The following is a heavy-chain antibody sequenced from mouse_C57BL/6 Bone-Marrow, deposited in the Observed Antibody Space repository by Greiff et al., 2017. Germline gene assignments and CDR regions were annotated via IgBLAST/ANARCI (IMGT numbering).Heavy chain of an antibody. CDR2: ISSGGSYT. CDR1: GFTFSSYG. CDR3: ARLSAGD. J-gene: IGHJ2*01. Sequence: EVKLVESGGDLVKPGGSLKLSCAASGFTFSSYGMSWVRQTPDKRLEWVATISSGGSYTYYPDSVKGRFTISRDNAKNTLYLQMSSLKSEDTAMYYCARLSAGDWGQGTTLTVSS. V-gene: IGHV5-6*01. D-gene: IGHD1-2*01.